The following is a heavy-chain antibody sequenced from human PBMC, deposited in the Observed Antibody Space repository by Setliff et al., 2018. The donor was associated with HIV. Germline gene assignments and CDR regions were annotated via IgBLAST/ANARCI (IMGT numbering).Heavy chain of an antibody. CDR2: INIRNGNT. J-gene: IGHJ3*02. CDR3: ARGLFAFDI. CDR1: GGTFSSYA. Sequence: ASVKVSCKASGGTFSSYAISWVRQAPGQGLEWMGWINIRNGNTNYAQKFQGRVTMTRNTSISTAYMELSSLRSEDTAVYYCARGLFAFDIWGQGTMVTVSS. V-gene: IGHV1-8*02.